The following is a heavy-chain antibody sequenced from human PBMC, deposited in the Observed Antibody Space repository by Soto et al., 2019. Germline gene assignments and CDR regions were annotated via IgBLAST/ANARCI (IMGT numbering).Heavy chain of an antibody. CDR2: IWYDGSNK. V-gene: IGHV3-33*01. CDR3: ARVRGLGYCSSTSCRKGVDAFDI. J-gene: IGHJ3*02. Sequence: PGGSLRLSCAASGFTFSSYGMHWVRQAPGKGLEWVAVIWYDGSNKYYADSVKGRFTISRDNSKNTLYLQMNSLRAEDTAVYYCARVRGLGYCSSTSCRKGVDAFDIWGQGTMVTVSS. CDR1: GFTFSSYG. D-gene: IGHD2-2*01.